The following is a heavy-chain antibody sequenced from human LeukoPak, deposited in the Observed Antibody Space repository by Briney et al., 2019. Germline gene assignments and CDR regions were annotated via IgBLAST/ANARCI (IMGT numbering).Heavy chain of an antibody. V-gene: IGHV1-24*01. Sequence: ASVKVSCKVSGYTLTELSMHWVRQAPGKGLEWMGGFDPEDGETIYAQKFQGRVTMTEDTSTDTAYMELSSLRSEDTAVYYCATAEYCSGGSCRGYYYYGMDVWGQGTTVTVSS. CDR1: GYTLTELS. J-gene: IGHJ6*02. D-gene: IGHD2-15*01. CDR3: ATAEYCSGGSCRGYYYYGMDV. CDR2: FDPEDGET.